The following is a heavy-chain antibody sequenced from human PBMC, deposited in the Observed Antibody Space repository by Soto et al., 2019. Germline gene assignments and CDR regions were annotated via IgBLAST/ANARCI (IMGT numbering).Heavy chain of an antibody. V-gene: IGHV3-30-3*01. CDR3: ARVSLPSGIAAAAHDY. J-gene: IGHJ4*02. CDR2: ISYDGSNK. D-gene: IGHD6-13*01. Sequence: QVQLVESGGGVVQPGRSLRLSCAASGFTFSSYAMHWVRQAPGKGLEWVAVISYDGSNKYYADSVKGRFTISRVNSKNTLYLQMNSLRAEDTAVYYCARVSLPSGIAAAAHDYWGQGTLVTVSS. CDR1: GFTFSSYA.